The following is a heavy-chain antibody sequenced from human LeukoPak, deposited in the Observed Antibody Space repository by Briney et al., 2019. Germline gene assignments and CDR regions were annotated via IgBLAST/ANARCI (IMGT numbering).Heavy chain of an antibody. V-gene: IGHV4-59*01. J-gene: IGHJ4*02. CDR1: GGSMSEYY. Sequence: KPSETLSLTCTVSGGSMSEYYWSWIRQPPGKGLECIGYIYYTGSTNYNPSLDSRVTISLDTSKNQFSLKLNSVSAADTAVYYCARLGIFDGSSNWLSDNWGQGILVTVSS. CDR2: IYYTGST. D-gene: IGHD3-10*01. CDR3: ARLGIFDGSSNWLSDN.